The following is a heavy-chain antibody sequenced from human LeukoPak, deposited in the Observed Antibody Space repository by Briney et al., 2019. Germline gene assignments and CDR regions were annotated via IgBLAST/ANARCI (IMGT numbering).Heavy chain of an antibody. V-gene: IGHV3-7*01. CDR2: IKQDGSER. CDR1: GFTFSTYW. Sequence: GGSLRLSCAASGFTFSTYWMSWVHQAPGKGLEWVANIKQDGSERYYVDSVKGRFTISRDNAKNSLFLQMKSLRADDTAVYYCARDLTARPYGSGSFDFWGQGTLITVSS. CDR3: ARDLTARPYGSGSFDF. D-gene: IGHD3-10*01. J-gene: IGHJ4*02.